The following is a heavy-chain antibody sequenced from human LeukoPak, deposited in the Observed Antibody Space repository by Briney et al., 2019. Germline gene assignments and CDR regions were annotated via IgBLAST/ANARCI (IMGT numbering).Heavy chain of an antibody. D-gene: IGHD3-22*01. CDR3: AREMYYYDSSGYYSFDY. CDR1: GGTFSSYA. J-gene: IGHJ4*02. V-gene: IGHV1-69*04. Sequence: SVKVSCKASGGTFSSYAISWVRQAPGQGLEWMGRIIPIFGIANYAQKFQGRVTITADKSTSTAYMALSSLRSEDTAVYYCAREMYYYDSSGYYSFDYWGQGTLVTVSS. CDR2: IIPIFGIA.